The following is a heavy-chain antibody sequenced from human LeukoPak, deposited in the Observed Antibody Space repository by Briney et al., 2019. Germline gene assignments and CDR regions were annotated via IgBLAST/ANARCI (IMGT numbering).Heavy chain of an antibody. CDR1: GYSFTSYW. V-gene: IGHV5-51*01. Sequence: GESLKISCEGSGYSFTSYWIGWVRQMAGKGLEWMGIIYPGDSDTRYSTSFQAQVTISADKSISTAYLQWSSLKASDTAMYYCARHRKHYDILTGSPYGMDVWGKGSTVTVSS. CDR2: IYPGDSDT. CDR3: ARHRKHYDILTGSPYGMDV. J-gene: IGHJ6*04. D-gene: IGHD3-9*01.